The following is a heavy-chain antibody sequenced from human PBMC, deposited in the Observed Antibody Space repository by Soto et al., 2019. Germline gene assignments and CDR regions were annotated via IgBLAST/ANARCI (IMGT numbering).Heavy chain of an antibody. D-gene: IGHD3-10*01. CDR2: IYWDDDK. V-gene: IGHV2-5*02. J-gene: IGHJ4*02. Sequence: QITLKESGPTLVKPTQTLTLTCTFSGFSLSTSGVGVTWIRQPPGKALEWLALIYWDDDKRYSPSLKTRLTITTDTSRNQVVLTMTNMDPPDTATYYCEHIGASANYYPHYFDYWGQGSLVTVSS. CDR3: EHIGASANYYPHYFDY. CDR1: GFSLSTSGVG.